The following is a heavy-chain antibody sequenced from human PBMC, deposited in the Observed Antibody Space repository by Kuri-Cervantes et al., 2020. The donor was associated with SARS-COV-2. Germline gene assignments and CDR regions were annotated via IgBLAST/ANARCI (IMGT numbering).Heavy chain of an antibody. D-gene: IGHD7-27*01. CDR3: ARDLRLGKSLDY. CDR1: GASISSSSYY. V-gene: IGHV4-39*02. CDR2: IYYSGST. J-gene: IGHJ4*02. Sequence: SETLSLTCTVSGASISSSSYYWGWIRQPPGKGLEWIGSIYYSGSTYYNPSLKSRVTISVDTSKNQFSLKLSSVTAADTAVYYCARDLRLGKSLDYWGQGTLVTVSS.